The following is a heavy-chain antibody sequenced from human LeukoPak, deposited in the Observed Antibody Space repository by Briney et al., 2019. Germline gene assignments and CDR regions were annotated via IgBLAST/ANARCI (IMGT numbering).Heavy chain of an antibody. D-gene: IGHD6-13*01. J-gene: IGHJ4*02. Sequence: GGSLRLSCVASGFTFCSYRMNSGRQAPGKGLEWVSSISSSSSYIYYADSVKGRFTISRDNAKSSLYLQMNSLRAEDTALYYCARVIVAATREPVDYWGQGTLVTVSS. CDR3: ARVIVAATREPVDY. CDR1: GFTFCSYR. CDR2: ISSSSSYI. V-gene: IGHV3-21*01.